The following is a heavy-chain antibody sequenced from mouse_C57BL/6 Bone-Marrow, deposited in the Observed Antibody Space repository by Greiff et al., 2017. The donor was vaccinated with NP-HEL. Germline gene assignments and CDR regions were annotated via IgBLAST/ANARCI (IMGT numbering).Heavy chain of an antibody. CDR1: GYAFSSSW. D-gene: IGHD2-4*01. V-gene: IGHV1-82*01. CDR3: ATIYYEYDVDV. CDR2: IYPGDGDT. J-gene: IGHJ1*03. Sequence: VQLQQSGPELVKPGASVKISCKASGYAFSSSWMNWVKQRPGKGLEWIGRIYPGDGDTNYNGKFKGKATLTADKSSSTAYMQLSSLTSEDSSVYFCATIYYEYDVDVWGTGTTVTVSS.